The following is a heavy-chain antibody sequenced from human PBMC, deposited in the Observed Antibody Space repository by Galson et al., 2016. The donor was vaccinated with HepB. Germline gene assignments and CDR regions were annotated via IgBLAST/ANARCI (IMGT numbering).Heavy chain of an antibody. V-gene: IGHV5-51*01. Sequence: QSGAEVKKPGEPLRISCKTSGYNFNDFWIGWVRQKPGKGLEWMGLVYPIDSDTRYSPPFQGQVTVSADKSIATAYLQWVSLKASDTAMYYCARCAKEFYDSGRLLGAFYFDLWGQGTLVTVS. CDR3: ARCAKEFYDSGRLLGAFYFDL. CDR1: GYNFNDFW. CDR2: VYPIDSDT. J-gene: IGHJ4*01. D-gene: IGHD3-22*01.